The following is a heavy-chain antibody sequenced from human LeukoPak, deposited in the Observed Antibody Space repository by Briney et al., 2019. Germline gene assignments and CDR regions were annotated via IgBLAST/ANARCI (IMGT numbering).Heavy chain of an antibody. V-gene: IGHV1-18*04. CDR1: GYTFTSYY. D-gene: IGHD5-18*01. Sequence: ASVKVSCKASGYTFTSYYMHWVRQAPGQGLEWMGWISAYNGNTNYAQKLQGRVTMTTDTSTSTAYMELRSLRSDDTAVYYCARDSDTAEPGVFDYWGQGTLVTVSS. CDR2: ISAYNGNT. CDR3: ARDSDTAEPGVFDY. J-gene: IGHJ4*02.